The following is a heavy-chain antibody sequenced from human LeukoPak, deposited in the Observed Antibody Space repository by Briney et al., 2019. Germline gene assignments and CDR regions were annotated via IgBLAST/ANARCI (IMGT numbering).Heavy chain of an antibody. V-gene: IGHV3-23*01. CDR2: ISGSGGST. CDR3: AKDLRTGLVVIGFDY. CDR1: GFTFSSYA. D-gene: IGHD3-22*01. Sequence: PGGSLRLSCAASGFTFSSYAMSWVRQAPGKGLEWVSAISGSGGSTYYADSVKGRFTISRDNPKNTLYLQMNSLRAEDTAVYHCAKDLRTGLVVIGFDYWGQGTLVTVSS. J-gene: IGHJ4*02.